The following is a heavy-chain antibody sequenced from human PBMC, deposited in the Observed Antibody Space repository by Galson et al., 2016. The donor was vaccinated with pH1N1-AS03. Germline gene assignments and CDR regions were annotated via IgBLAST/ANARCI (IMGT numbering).Heavy chain of an antibody. D-gene: IGHD2/OR15-2a*01. CDR3: ARAGTLLHYFDY. J-gene: IGHJ4*02. V-gene: IGHV1-69*06. CDR1: GGTLSNSG. CDR2: ITPVFGTT. Sequence: SVKVSCKASGGTLSNSGISWVRQAPGQGLEWMGRITPVFGTTNYAQKFQDRVSITADKSTSTAYMELSSLRSEDTAVYYCARAGTLLHYFDYWGQGTLVTVSS.